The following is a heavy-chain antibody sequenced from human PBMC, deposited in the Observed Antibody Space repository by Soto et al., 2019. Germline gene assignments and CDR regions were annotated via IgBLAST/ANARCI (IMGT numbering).Heavy chain of an antibody. CDR2: INPSGGST. Sequence: ASVKVSCKASGYTFTSYYMHWVRQAPGQGLEWMGIINPSGGSTSYAQKFQGRVTITRDTSASTAYMELSSLRSEDTAVYYCARDSTVGASAWFDPWGQGTLVTVSS. J-gene: IGHJ5*02. V-gene: IGHV1-46*01. CDR1: GYTFTSYY. CDR3: ARDSTVGASAWFDP. D-gene: IGHD1-26*01.